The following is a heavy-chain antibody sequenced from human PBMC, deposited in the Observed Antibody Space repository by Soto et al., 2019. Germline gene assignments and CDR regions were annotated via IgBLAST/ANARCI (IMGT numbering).Heavy chain of an antibody. Sequence: SETLSLTCSVSGGSISSGGYYWSWIRQHPGKGLEWIGYIYYSGSTYYNPSLKSRVTISVDTSKNQFSLKLSSVTAADTAVYYCARVAEVYYYGADYWGQGALVTVSS. J-gene: IGHJ4*02. CDR2: IYYSGST. CDR1: GGSISSGGYY. V-gene: IGHV4-31*03. D-gene: IGHD3-10*01. CDR3: ARVAEVYYYGADY.